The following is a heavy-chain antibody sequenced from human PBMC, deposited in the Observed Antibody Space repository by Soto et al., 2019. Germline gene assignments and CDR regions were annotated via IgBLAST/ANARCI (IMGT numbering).Heavy chain of an antibody. CDR3: AKDLGFGTTIYYYYGMDV. Sequence: GGSLRLSCAASGFTFSSYAMSWVRQAPGKGLEWVSAISGSGGSTYYADSVKGRFTISRDNSKNTLYLQMNSLRAEDTAVYYCAKDLGFGTTIYYYYGMDVWGQGTTVTVSS. J-gene: IGHJ6*02. CDR1: GFTFSSYA. V-gene: IGHV3-23*01. CDR2: ISGSGGST. D-gene: IGHD3-16*01.